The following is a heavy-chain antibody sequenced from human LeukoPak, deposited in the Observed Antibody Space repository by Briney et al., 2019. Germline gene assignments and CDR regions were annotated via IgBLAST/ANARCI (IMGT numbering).Heavy chain of an antibody. D-gene: IGHD2-2*02. Sequence: GGSLRLSCAASGFTFSSYGMHWVRQAPGKGLEWVAVIWYDGSNKYYADSVKVRFTISRDNSKNTLYLQMNSLRAEDTAVYYCAHIRPSNYYYGMDVWGKGTTVTVSS. CDR2: IWYDGSNK. V-gene: IGHV3-33*01. CDR3: AHIRPSNYYYGMDV. J-gene: IGHJ6*04. CDR1: GFTFSSYG.